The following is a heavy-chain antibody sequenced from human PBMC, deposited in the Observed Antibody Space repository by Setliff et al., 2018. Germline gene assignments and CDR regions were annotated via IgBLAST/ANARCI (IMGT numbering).Heavy chain of an antibody. D-gene: IGHD1-26*01. Sequence: PSETLSLTCTVSGGSINSGTYYWSWIRQPAGKGLEWIGRLHTSGSIDYNPSLKSRVTISVDTSKNQFSLRLRSVTAADTAVYFCARDNTMVGATDYWGLGTLVTVSS. CDR1: GGSINSGTYY. V-gene: IGHV4-61*02. CDR2: LHTSGSI. J-gene: IGHJ4*02. CDR3: ARDNTMVGATDY.